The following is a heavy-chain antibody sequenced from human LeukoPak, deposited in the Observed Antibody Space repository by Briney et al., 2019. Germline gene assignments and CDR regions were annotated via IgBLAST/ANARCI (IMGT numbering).Heavy chain of an antibody. Sequence: ASVKVSCKASGYTFTSYGISWVRQAPGQGLEWMGWISAYNGNTNYAQKLQGRVTMTRNTSISTAYMELSSLRSEDTAVYYCARGKLVRYYYYGMDVWGQGTTVTVSS. CDR1: GYTFTSYG. CDR2: ISAYNGNT. J-gene: IGHJ6*02. D-gene: IGHD2-8*02. CDR3: ARGKLVRYYYYGMDV. V-gene: IGHV1-18*01.